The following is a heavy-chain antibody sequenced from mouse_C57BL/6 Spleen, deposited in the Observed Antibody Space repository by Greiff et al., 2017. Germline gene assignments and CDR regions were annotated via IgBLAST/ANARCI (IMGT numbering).Heavy chain of an antibody. CDR1: GFNIKDYY. CDR2: IDPEDGDT. CDR3: TKGGLRYWYFDV. J-gene: IGHJ1*03. D-gene: IGHD2-4*01. Sequence: VQLQQSGAELVRPGASVKLSCTASGFNIKDYYMHWVKQRPEQGLEWIGRIDPEDGDTEYAPKFQGKATMTADTSSNTAYLQLSSLTSEDTAVYYCTKGGLRYWYFDVWGTGTTVTVSS. V-gene: IGHV14-1*01.